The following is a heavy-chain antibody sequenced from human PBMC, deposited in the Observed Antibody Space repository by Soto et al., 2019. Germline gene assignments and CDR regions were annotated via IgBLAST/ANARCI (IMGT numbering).Heavy chain of an antibody. D-gene: IGHD3-16*01. V-gene: IGHV3-30*04. CDR2: ISFDGITK. J-gene: IGHJ4*02. CDR1: GFTFTNYA. CDR3: ARDSVQSGLGGDFDY. Sequence: QVQLVESGGGVVQPGRSLRLSFAASGFTFTNYAIHRVRQAPGKGLEWVAIISFDGITKYYADSGKGRFTISRDDSKNTVSLQMNSLRAEDTALYCCARDSVQSGLGGDFDYWGQGNLVTVSS.